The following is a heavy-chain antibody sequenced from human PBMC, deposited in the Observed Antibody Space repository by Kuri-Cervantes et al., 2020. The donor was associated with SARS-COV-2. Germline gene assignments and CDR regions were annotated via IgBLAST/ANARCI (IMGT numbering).Heavy chain of an antibody. D-gene: IGHD3-3*01. CDR2: IYHSGST. Sequence: SETLSLTCTVSGGSISSSSYYWGWIRQPPGKGLEWIGSIYHSGSTYYNPSLKSRVTISVDTSKNQFSLKLGSVTAADTAVYYCARRWFDFWSGYYIFDYWGQGTLVTVSS. CDR1: GGSISSSSYY. CDR3: ARRWFDFWSGYYIFDY. V-gene: IGHV4-39*07. J-gene: IGHJ4*02.